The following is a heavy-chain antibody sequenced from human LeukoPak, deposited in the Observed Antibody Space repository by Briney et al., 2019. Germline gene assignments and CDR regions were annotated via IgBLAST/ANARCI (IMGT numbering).Heavy chain of an antibody. CDR1: GYTFTSYA. CDR2: SNAGNGNT. Sequence: ASVKVSCKASGYTFTSYAMHWVRQAPGQRLEWMGWSNAGNGNTKYSQEFQGRVTITRDTSASTAYMELSRLRSDDTAVYYCARDDQEKNAFDIWGQGTMVTVSS. CDR3: ARDDQEKNAFDI. J-gene: IGHJ3*02. V-gene: IGHV1-3*02.